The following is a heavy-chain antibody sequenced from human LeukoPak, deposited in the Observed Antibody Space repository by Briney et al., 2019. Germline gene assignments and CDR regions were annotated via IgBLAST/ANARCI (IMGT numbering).Heavy chain of an antibody. CDR1: GFTFSSYD. CDR3: ARGGYSGYDWVDY. CDR2: ISGSGGST. J-gene: IGHJ4*02. Sequence: GGSLRLSCEASGFTFSSYDMNWVRQAPGKGLEWVSVISGSGGSTDYADSVKGRFSISRDNSKNTLYLQMNSLRAEDTAVYYCARGGYSGYDWVDYWGQGTLVTVSS. D-gene: IGHD5-12*01. V-gene: IGHV3-23*01.